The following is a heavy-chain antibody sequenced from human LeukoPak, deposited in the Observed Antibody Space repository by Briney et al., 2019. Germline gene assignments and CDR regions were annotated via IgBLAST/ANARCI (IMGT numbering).Heavy chain of an antibody. D-gene: IGHD3-9*01. CDR2: IYYSGST. V-gene: IGHV4-59*12. CDR3: ARGLRSDTYYDILTGASPSFYYFDY. Sequence: SETLSLTCTVSGGSISSYYWRWIRQPPGKGLEWIGYIYYSGSTNYNPSLKSRVTISVDTSKNQFSLKLSSVTAADTAVYYCARGLRSDTYYDILTGASPSFYYFDYWGQGTLVTVSS. CDR1: GGSISSYY. J-gene: IGHJ4*02.